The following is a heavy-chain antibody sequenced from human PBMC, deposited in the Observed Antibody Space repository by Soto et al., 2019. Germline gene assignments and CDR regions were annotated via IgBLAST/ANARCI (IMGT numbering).Heavy chain of an antibody. CDR2: ISSSSSYV. D-gene: IGHD2-2*01. Sequence: GGSLRLSCAASGFTFSSYSMNWVRQAPGKGLEWVSSISSSSSYVYYADSVKGRFTISRDNAKNSLYLQMNSLRAEDTAVYYCASTSTEYQLLYYFDYWGQGALVTVSS. CDR1: GFTFSSYS. V-gene: IGHV3-21*01. J-gene: IGHJ4*02. CDR3: ASTSTEYQLLYYFDY.